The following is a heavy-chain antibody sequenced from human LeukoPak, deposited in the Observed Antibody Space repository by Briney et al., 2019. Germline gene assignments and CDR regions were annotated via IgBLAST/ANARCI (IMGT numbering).Heavy chain of an antibody. CDR3: ARRDYDFWSGYYDAFDI. CDR2: IYHSGST. Sequence: SETLSLTCAVSGYSISSGYYWGWIRQPPGKGLEWIGSIYHSGSTYYNPSLKSRVTISVDTSKNQFSLKLSSVTAADTAVYYCARRDYDFWSGYYDAFDIWGQGTMVTVSS. J-gene: IGHJ3*02. V-gene: IGHV4-38-2*01. D-gene: IGHD3-3*01. CDR1: GYSISSGYY.